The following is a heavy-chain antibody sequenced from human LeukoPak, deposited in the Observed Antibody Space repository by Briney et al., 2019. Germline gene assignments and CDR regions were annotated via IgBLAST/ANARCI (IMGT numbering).Heavy chain of an antibody. Sequence: SETLSLTCTVSGGSTSSSIYYWGWIRQPPGKGLEWIGSIYYSGSTYYNPSLKSRVTISVDTSKNQFSLKLSSVTAADTAVYYCARPYSSGWYGIDYWGQGTVVTVSS. CDR2: IYYSGST. J-gene: IGHJ4*02. V-gene: IGHV4-39*01. D-gene: IGHD6-19*01. CDR3: ARPYSSGWYGIDY. CDR1: GGSTSSSIYY.